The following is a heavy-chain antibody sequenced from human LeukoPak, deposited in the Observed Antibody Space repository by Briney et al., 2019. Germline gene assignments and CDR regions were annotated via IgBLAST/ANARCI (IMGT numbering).Heavy chain of an antibody. Sequence: GGSLRLSCAASGFTFSSYAMSWVRQAPGKGLEWVSAISGSGGSTYYADSVKGRFTISRDNSKNTLYLQMNSLRAEDTAVYYCARSLAYGDYYFDYWGQGTLVTVSS. J-gene: IGHJ4*02. D-gene: IGHD4-17*01. CDR2: ISGSGGST. V-gene: IGHV3-23*01. CDR3: ARSLAYGDYYFDY. CDR1: GFTFSSYA.